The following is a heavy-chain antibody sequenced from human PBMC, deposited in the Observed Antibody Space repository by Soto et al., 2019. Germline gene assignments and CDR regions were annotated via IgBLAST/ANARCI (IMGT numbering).Heavy chain of an antibody. J-gene: IGHJ6*02. V-gene: IGHV4-34*01. Sequence: QVQLQQWGAGLLKPSETLSLTCAVYGGSFSGYYWSWIRQPPGKGLEWIGEINHSGSTNYNPSLKRRVTISVDTSKNQFSLKLSSVTAADTAVYYCARGGNWGGYYYYYGMDVWGQGTTVTVSS. CDR3: ARGGNWGGYYYYYGMDV. D-gene: IGHD7-27*01. CDR1: GGSFSGYY. CDR2: INHSGST.